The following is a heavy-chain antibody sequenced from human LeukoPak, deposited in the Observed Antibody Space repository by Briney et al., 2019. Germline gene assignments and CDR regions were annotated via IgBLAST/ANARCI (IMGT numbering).Heavy chain of an antibody. CDR3: ARARLSFTRGIGANYFDY. CDR2: IKQDGSDK. CDR1: GLTFRNYW. Sequence: GGSLRLSCAASGLTFRNYWMSWVRQAPGKGLEWVANIKQDGSDKFYVDSVKGRFSISRDNAKNFLYLQVNSLRADDTAVYYCARARLSFTRGIGANYFDYWGQGTPVTVSS. D-gene: IGHD2-15*01. J-gene: IGHJ4*02. V-gene: IGHV3-7*01.